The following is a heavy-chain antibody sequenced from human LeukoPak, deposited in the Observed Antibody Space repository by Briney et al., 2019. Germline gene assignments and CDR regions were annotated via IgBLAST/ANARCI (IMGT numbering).Heavy chain of an antibody. J-gene: IGHJ2*01. CDR3: ARGYCSGGSCYLLRDWYFDL. CDR2: IYYSGST. CDR1: GGSISSYY. Sequence: SETLSLTCTVSGGSISSYYWSWIRQPPGKGLEWIGYIYYSGSTNYNPSLKSRVTISVDTSKNQFSLKLTSVTAADTAVYYCARGYCSGGSCYLLRDWYFDLWGRGALVTVSS. V-gene: IGHV4-59*12. D-gene: IGHD2-15*01.